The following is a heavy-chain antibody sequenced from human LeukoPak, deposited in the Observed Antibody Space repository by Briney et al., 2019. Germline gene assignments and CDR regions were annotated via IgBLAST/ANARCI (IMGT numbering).Heavy chain of an antibody. J-gene: IGHJ1*01. Sequence: GGSLRLSCAASGFSFNTYWMSWVRQAPGKGLEWVSIIYSGDSTYYADSVKGRFTISRDNSRNTVYLRMNSMRAEDTAVYYCAKNRVGASGLAEYFEHWGQGTLVAVSS. CDR1: GFSFNTYW. D-gene: IGHD1-26*01. CDR2: IYSGDST. CDR3: AKNRVGASGLAEYFEH. V-gene: IGHV3-53*01.